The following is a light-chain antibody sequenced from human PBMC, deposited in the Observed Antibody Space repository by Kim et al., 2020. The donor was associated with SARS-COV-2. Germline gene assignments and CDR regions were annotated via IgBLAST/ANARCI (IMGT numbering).Light chain of an antibody. Sequence: SYELTQPPSVSVAPGKTARITCGGNNIGSKSVHWYQQKPGQAPVLVIYYDSDRPSGIPERFSGSNSGNTATLTISRVEAGDEADYYCQVWDSSSDLSYVFGTGTQLIVL. CDR3: QVWDSSSDLSYV. CDR2: YDS. V-gene: IGLV3-21*04. CDR1: NIGSKS. J-gene: IGLJ1*01.